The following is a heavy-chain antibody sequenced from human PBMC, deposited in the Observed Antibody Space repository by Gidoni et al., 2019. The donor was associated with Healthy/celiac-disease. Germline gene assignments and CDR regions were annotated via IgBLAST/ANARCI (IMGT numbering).Heavy chain of an antibody. Sequence: EVQLVQSGAEVKKPGESLKISWKVYGYSFTSHWIGWVLQMPGNGLEWMGIIYPGDSDTRYSPSFQGQVTIAADTSISTAYLHWSSLKASDTARYYCARLPYLDTVTTYFDRWGRGTLVTVSS. CDR2: IYPGDSDT. D-gene: IGHD4-17*01. J-gene: IGHJ2*01. V-gene: IGHV5-51*01. CDR1: GYSFTSHW. CDR3: ARLPYLDTVTTYFDR.